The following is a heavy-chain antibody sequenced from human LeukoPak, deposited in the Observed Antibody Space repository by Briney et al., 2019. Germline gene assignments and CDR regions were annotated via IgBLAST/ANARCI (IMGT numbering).Heavy chain of an antibody. CDR2: IYYSGST. CDR1: GGSISSYY. Sequence: PSETLSLTCTVSGGSISSYYWSWIRQPPGKGLEWIGYIYYSGSTNYNPSLKSRVTISVDTSKNQFSLKLSSVTATDTAVYYCARAAITAYYMDVWGKGTTVTVSS. CDR3: ARAAITAYYMDV. J-gene: IGHJ6*03. V-gene: IGHV4-59*01. D-gene: IGHD1-20*01.